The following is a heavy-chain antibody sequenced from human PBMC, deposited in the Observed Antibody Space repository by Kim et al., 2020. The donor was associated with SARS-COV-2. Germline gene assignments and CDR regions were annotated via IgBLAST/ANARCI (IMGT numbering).Heavy chain of an antibody. Sequence: SETLSLTCTVSGGSISSRCYYWGWIRQPPGKGLEWIGSIYYSGSTYYNSIIKSRVTISVDTSKNQFSLMLSAETAEDTAEYYCRSLIVVVDVYWGRG. V-gene: IGHV4-39*01. CDR2: IYYSGST. J-gene: IGHJ4*01. CDR1: GGSISSRCYY. D-gene: IGHD2-21*01. CDR3: RSLIVVVDVY.